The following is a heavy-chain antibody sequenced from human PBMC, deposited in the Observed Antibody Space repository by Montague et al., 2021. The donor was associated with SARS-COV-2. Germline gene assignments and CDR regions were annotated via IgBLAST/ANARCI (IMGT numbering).Heavy chain of an antibody. J-gene: IGHJ5*02. CDR1: GGSISSYY. Sequence: SETLSLTCSVSGGSISSYYWSWIRQSPGKGLEWIGYIFHSGITDXXPSLKSRVTISVDVSKNQFSLQLNSVTAADSAVYYCARTEYNWNDWFDPWGQGTLVTVSS. CDR2: IFHSGIT. D-gene: IGHD1-20*01. CDR3: ARTEYNWNDWFDP. V-gene: IGHV4-59*13.